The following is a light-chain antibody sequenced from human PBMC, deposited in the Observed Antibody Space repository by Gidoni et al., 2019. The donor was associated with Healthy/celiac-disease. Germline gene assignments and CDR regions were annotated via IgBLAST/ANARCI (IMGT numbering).Light chain of an antibody. J-gene: IGLJ2*01. CDR3: SSYTSSSTNVV. CDR2: DVS. V-gene: IGLV2-14*01. Sequence: QSALTQPASVSGSPGQSITISCTGTSSDVGGYNYVSWYQQHPGKAPKLMLYDVSNRHPGVSNRVSGSKSGNTASRTISGLQAEDEADYYCSSYTSSSTNVVFGGGTKLTVL. CDR1: SSDVGGYNY.